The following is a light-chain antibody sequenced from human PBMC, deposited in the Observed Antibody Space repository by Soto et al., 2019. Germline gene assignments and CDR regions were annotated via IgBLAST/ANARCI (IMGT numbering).Light chain of an antibody. J-gene: IGKJ2*01. V-gene: IGKV1-27*01. CDR2: AAS. CDR1: QGSSNY. Sequence: DIQMTQSPSSLSASVGDRVTITCRASQGSSNYLAWYQQKPGKVPKLLIYAASTLQSGVPSRFSGSGSGTDFTLTIISLPPEDVATYYCQKYNSAPSTFGQGTKLEIK. CDR3: QKYNSAPST.